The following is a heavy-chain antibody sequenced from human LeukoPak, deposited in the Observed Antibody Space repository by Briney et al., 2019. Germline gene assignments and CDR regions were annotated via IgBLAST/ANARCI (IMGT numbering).Heavy chain of an antibody. CDR3: ARDPNGDYIGAFDM. D-gene: IGHD4-17*01. CDR1: GFTFSAYA. V-gene: IGHV3-23*01. CDR2: IRGGGTSE. Sequence: GGSLRLACTASGFTFSAYAMMWVSQAPGKGPEWVSAIRGGGTSEFYADSVKGRFRISRDNSKDTLFLQMNSLSAEDTAVYYCARDPNGDYIGAFDMWGPGTMVTVSS. J-gene: IGHJ3*02.